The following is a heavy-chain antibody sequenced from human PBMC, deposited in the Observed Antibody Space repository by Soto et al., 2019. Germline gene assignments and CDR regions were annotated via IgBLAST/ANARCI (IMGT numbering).Heavy chain of an antibody. V-gene: IGHV4-59*01. J-gene: IGHJ4*02. CDR2: ISSSGST. Sequence: QVQLQESGPGLVKPSETLSLTCTVSGGSISSYYWSWIRQPPGKRLEWIGHISSSGSTSYNPSLKSRVSISIDTSKNQFSLNLGSVTAADSAVYYCARRIQLDYWGQGTLVTVSS. D-gene: IGHD2-15*01. CDR3: ARRIQLDY. CDR1: GGSISSYY.